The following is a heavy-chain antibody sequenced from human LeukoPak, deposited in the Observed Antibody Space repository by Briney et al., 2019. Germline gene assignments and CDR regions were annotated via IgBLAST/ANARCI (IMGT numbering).Heavy chain of an antibody. CDR3: ARHEAYYDILTATYYYYGMDV. V-gene: IGHV5-51*01. CDR2: IYPGDSDT. CDR1: GYSFTSYW. D-gene: IGHD3-9*01. Sequence: GASLKISCKGSGYSFTSYWIGWVRQMPGKGLEWMGLIYPGDSDTRYIPSFQSQVTISADKSISTAYLQWSSLKASDTAMYYCARHEAYYDILTATYYYYGMDVWGKGTTVTVSS. J-gene: IGHJ6*04.